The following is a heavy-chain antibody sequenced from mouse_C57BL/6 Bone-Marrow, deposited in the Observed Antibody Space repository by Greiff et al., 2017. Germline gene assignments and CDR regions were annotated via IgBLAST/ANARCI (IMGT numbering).Heavy chain of an antibody. V-gene: IGHV5-6*01. CDR3: ARQGPLPFAY. Sequence: DVHLVESGGDLVKPGGSLKLSCAASGFTFSSYGMSWVRQTPDKRLEWVATISSGGSYTYYPDSVKGRFTISRDNAKNTLYLQMSSLKSEDTAMYYGARQGPLPFAYWGQGTLVTVSA. CDR2: ISSGGSYT. CDR1: GFTFSSYG. J-gene: IGHJ3*01. D-gene: IGHD6-1*01.